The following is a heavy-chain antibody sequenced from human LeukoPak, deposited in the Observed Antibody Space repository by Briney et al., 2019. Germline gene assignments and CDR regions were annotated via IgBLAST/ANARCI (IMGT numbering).Heavy chain of an antibody. Sequence: GGSLRLSCVASGFSFNTYGMHWVRQAPGKGLDWVAVIWYDGTNANYADSVKGRFTISRDNSKNMLYLQMNSLRAEDTAVYYCAKEIRFWSGIWNFDYWGQGTLVTVSS. D-gene: IGHD3-3*01. V-gene: IGHV3-33*06. CDR2: IWYDGTNA. J-gene: IGHJ4*02. CDR1: GFSFNTYG. CDR3: AKEIRFWSGIWNFDY.